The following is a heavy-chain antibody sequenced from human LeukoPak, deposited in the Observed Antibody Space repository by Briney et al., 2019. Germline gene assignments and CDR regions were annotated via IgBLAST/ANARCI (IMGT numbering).Heavy chain of an antibody. D-gene: IGHD6-13*01. CDR2: INAGNGNA. V-gene: IGHV1-3*01. CDR3: ARDMGQQLVLFYFDY. J-gene: IGHJ4*02. CDR1: GYTFTSYA. Sequence: ASVKVSCKASGYTFTSYAMHWVRQAPGQRLEWMGWINAGNGNAKYSQKSQGRVTITRDTSASTAYMELSSLRSEDTAVYYCARDMGQQLVLFYFDYWGQGTLVTVSS.